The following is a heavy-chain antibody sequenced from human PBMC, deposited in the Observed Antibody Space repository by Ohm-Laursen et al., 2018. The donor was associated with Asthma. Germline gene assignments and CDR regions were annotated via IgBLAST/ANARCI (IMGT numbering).Heavy chain of an antibody. Sequence: TLSLTCSVSGGSISSGGYPWNWIRQEPGKGLEWIGNIYDSGMTYYKASLKSRITISVDSSKNQLSLKLTSVTAADTAVYYCARGVDYGGNHLDSWGQGTLVTVSA. CDR3: ARGVDYGGNHLDS. D-gene: IGHD4-23*01. V-gene: IGHV4-31*03. J-gene: IGHJ4*02. CDR2: IYDSGMT. CDR1: GGSISSGGYP.